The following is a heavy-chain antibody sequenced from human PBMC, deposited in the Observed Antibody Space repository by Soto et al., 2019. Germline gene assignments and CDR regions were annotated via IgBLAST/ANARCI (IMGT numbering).Heavy chain of an antibody. CDR2: IYYSGST. V-gene: IGHV4-59*01. CDR3: ARTCSSTSCYEWVFAY. Sequence: TSETLSLTCTVSGGSISSYYWSWTRQPPGKGLEWIGYIYYSGSTNYNPSLKSRVTISVDTSKNQFSLKLSSVTAADTAVYYCARTCSSTSCYEWVFAYWGQGTLVTFS. J-gene: IGHJ4*02. CDR1: GGSISSYY. D-gene: IGHD2-2*01.